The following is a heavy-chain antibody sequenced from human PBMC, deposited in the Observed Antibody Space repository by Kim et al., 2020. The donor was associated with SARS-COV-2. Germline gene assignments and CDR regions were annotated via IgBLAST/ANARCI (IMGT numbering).Heavy chain of an antibody. Sequence: SETLSLTCAVSGGSISSSNWWSWVRQPPGKGLEWIGEIYHSGSTNYNPSLKSRVTISVDKSKNQFSLKLSSVTAADTAVYYCASHFGELYPFDYWGQGTLVTVSS. CDR1: GGSISSSNW. J-gene: IGHJ4*02. D-gene: IGHD3-10*01. CDR3: ASHFGELYPFDY. CDR2: IYHSGST. V-gene: IGHV4-4*02.